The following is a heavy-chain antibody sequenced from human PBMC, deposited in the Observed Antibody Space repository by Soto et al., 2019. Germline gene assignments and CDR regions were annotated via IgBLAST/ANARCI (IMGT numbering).Heavy chain of an antibody. V-gene: IGHV4-59*01. CDR3: ARGTTVNYYYYYMDV. CDR1: GGSISSYY. CDR2: IYYSGST. Sequence: SGTLSLTCTVSGGSISSYYWSWIRQPPGKGLEWIGYIYYSGSTNYNPSPKSRVTISVDTSKNQFSLKLSSVTAADTAVYYCARGTTVNYYYYYMDVWGKGTTVTVS. D-gene: IGHD4-17*01. J-gene: IGHJ6*03.